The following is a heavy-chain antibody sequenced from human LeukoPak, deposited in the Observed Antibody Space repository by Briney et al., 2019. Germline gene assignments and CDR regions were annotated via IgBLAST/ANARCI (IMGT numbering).Heavy chain of an antibody. J-gene: IGHJ5*02. Sequence: SETLSLTCTVSGGSISSYYWSWIRQPPGKGLEWIGYIYYSGNTNYNPSLKSRVTISEDTSKNQFSLKLSSVTAADTAVYYCARLWSEGNWENWFDPWGQGTLVTVSS. V-gene: IGHV4-59*01. CDR2: IYYSGNT. CDR1: GGSISSYY. D-gene: IGHD3-3*01. CDR3: ARLWSEGNWENWFDP.